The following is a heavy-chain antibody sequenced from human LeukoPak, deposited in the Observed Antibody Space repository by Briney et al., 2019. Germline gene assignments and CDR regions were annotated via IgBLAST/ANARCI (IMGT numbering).Heavy chain of an antibody. V-gene: IGHV4-59*08. Sequence: SETLSLTCTVSGGSISSYYWSWIRQPPGKGPEWIGYIYYSGSTNYNPSLKSRVTISVDTSKNQFSLKLSSVTAADTAVYYCARLGARGSGDYWGQGTLVTVSS. CDR3: ARLGARGSGDY. D-gene: IGHD1-26*01. CDR2: IYYSGST. J-gene: IGHJ4*02. CDR1: GGSISSYY.